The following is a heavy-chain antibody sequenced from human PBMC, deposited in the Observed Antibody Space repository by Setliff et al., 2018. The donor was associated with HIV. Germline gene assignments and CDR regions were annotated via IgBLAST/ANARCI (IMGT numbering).Heavy chain of an antibody. D-gene: IGHD6-13*01. Sequence: PSETLRLSCAASGFTFSSYAMSWVRQAPGKGLEWVSAISGSGGSTYYADSVKGRFTISRDNSKNTLYLQMNSLRAEDTAVYYCAKRRSSSWYYFDYWGQGTLVTVSS. CDR1: GFTFSSYA. J-gene: IGHJ4*02. CDR3: AKRRSSSWYYFDY. V-gene: IGHV3-23*01. CDR2: ISGSGGST.